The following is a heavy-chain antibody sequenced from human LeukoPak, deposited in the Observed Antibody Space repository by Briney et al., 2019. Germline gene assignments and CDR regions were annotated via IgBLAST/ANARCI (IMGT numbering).Heavy chain of an antibody. D-gene: IGHD2-8*01. J-gene: IGHJ5*02. CDR1: GFPFCSYS. CDR3: ARESVSRCT. Sequence: GGPLRLSCGACGFPFCSYSMIWVRDAPGGGVEGVSSLSRSSSHIYYADSVKGRFTISRDHAKNSLYLQMNSLRAEDTAVYYCARESVSRCTWGQGTLVTASS. CDR2: LSRSSSHI. V-gene: IGHV3-21*01.